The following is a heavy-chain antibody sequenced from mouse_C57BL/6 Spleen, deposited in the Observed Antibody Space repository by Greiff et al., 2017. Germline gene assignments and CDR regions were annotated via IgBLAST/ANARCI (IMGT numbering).Heavy chain of an antibody. CDR3: ARSTDYGSCSHWYFDV. D-gene: IGHD1-1*01. CDR2: IYPGDGDT. Sequence: QVQLQQSGAELVKPGASGKISCKASGYAFSSYWMTWVKQRPGKGLEGIGQIYPGDGDTNSNGKFKGKAPLLADKSSSPAYMQLSRLTSEDSAVYFCARSTDYGSCSHWYFDVWGTGPTVTVSS. CDR1: GYAFSSYW. V-gene: IGHV1-80*01. J-gene: IGHJ1*03.